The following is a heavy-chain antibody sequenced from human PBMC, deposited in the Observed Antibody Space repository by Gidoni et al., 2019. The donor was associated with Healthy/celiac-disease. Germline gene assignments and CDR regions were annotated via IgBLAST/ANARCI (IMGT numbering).Heavy chain of an antibody. CDR3: ARGARRGYSYGYKYFDY. J-gene: IGHJ4*02. V-gene: IGHV1-69*01. CDR1: GGTFSSYA. CDR2: IIPIFGTA. D-gene: IGHD5-18*01. Sequence: QVQLVQSGAEVKKPGSSVKVSCKASGGTFSSYAISWVRHAPGQGLEWMGGIIPIFGTANYAQKFQGRVTITADESTSTAYMELSSLRSEDTAVYYCARGARRGYSYGYKYFDYWGQGTLVTVSS.